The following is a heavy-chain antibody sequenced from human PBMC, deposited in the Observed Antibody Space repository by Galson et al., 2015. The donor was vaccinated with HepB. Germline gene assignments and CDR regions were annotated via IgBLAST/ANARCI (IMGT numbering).Heavy chain of an antibody. V-gene: IGHV1-69*06. CDR2: INPIIGTA. CDR1: GDTLSRSP. J-gene: IGHJ4*02. CDR3: ATNVARGIFFEY. D-gene: IGHD3-10*01. Sequence: SVKVSCKASGDTLSRSPVSWVRQAPGLGPEWMGEINPIIGTANYAQKYQGRLDVSADKFTSTAYMELSGLTSEDTAVYYCATNVARGIFFEYWGQGTPIIVSS.